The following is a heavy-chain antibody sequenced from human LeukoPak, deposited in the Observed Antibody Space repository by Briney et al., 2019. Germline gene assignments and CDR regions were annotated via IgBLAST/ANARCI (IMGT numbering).Heavy chain of an antibody. CDR2: ISGSGGST. J-gene: IGHJ4*02. D-gene: IGHD1-14*01. Sequence: PGGSLRLSCAASGFTFSSYAMSWVRQAPGKGLEWVSAISGSGGSTYYADSVKGRFTISRDNSKNTLYLQMNSLRAEDTAVYYCAKGPRAPEHSTHMFDYWGQGTLVTVSS. CDR3: AKGPRAPEHSTHMFDY. V-gene: IGHV3-23*01. CDR1: GFTFSSYA.